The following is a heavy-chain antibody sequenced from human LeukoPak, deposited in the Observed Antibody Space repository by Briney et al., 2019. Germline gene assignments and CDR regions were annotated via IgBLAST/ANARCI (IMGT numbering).Heavy chain of an antibody. J-gene: IGHJ4*02. CDR1: GFTFSNYA. CDR2: ISNSGDAT. Sequence: GGSLRLSCAASGFTFSNYAMSWVRQAPGKGLEWVSTISNSGDATYYVDSVEGRFTISRDNSKNTLYLQMNSLRAEDTAVYYCAKDHYGYCSSTSCRGSSSWALFDYWGQGTLVTVSS. D-gene: IGHD2-2*01. V-gene: IGHV3-23*01. CDR3: AKDHYGYCSSTSCRGSSSWALFDY.